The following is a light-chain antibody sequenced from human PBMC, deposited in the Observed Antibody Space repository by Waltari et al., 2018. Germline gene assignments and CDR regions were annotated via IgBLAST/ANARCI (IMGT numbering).Light chain of an antibody. Sequence: DIQLTQSPPSLSASVGDRVTIPSRTSQNFNNWMAWYQQKPGKAPKLLIYKTSSLQSGVPSRFSGSGSGTDFTLTIGGLLPEDFASYYCQHYASAPYSFGQGTTLEIK. CDR1: QNFNNW. J-gene: IGKJ2*03. CDR3: QHYASAPYS. V-gene: IGKV1-5*03. CDR2: KTS.